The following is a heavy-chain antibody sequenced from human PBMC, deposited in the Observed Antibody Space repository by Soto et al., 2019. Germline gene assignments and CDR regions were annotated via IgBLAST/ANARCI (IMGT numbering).Heavy chain of an antibody. CDR1: GGTFSSYA. Sequence: QVQLVQSGAEVKKPGSSVKVSCKASGGTFSSYAISWVRQAPGQVLEWMGGIIPIFGTANYAQKFQGRVTITAEKCTSTAYMELSSLRSEDKAVYYCARQGQYQSSNDMEVWGQGTTVTVSS. CDR2: IIPIFGTA. V-gene: IGHV1-69*06. CDR3: ARQGQYQSSNDMEV. D-gene: IGHD1-1*01. J-gene: IGHJ6*02.